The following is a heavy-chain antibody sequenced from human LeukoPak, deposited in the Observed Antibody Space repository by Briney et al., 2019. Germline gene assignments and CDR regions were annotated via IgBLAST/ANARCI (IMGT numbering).Heavy chain of an antibody. Sequence: ASVKVSCKASGYTFTGYYMHWVRQAPGQGLEWMGWINPNSGGTNYAQEFQGRVTMTRDTSISTAYMELSTLRSDDTAVYYCARTYYYGSDPFDPWGQGTLVTVSS. CDR2: INPNSGGT. J-gene: IGHJ5*02. CDR3: ARTYYYGSDPFDP. V-gene: IGHV1-2*02. CDR1: GYTFTGYY. D-gene: IGHD3-10*01.